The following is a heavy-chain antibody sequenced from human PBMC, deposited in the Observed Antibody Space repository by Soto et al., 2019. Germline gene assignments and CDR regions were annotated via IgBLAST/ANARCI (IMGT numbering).Heavy chain of an antibody. D-gene: IGHD6-6*01. J-gene: IGHJ6*02. CDR3: ASGIAARPHYYYGMDV. V-gene: IGHV1-58*01. CDR1: GFTFTSSA. Sequence: QMQLVQSGPEVKKPGTSVKVSCKASGFTFTSSAVQWVRQARGQRLEWIGWIVVGSGNTNYAQKFQERVTITRDMSTSTAYMELSSLRSEDTAVYYCASGIAARPHYYYGMDVWGQGTTVTVSS. CDR2: IVVGSGNT.